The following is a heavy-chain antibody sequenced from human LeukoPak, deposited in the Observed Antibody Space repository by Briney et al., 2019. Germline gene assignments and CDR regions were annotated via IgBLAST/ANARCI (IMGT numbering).Heavy chain of an antibody. Sequence: GGSLRLSCAASGFTFSTYSMNWVRQAPGKGLEWVSSISSSSTYIYYADAVKGRFTISRDNAKNSLYLEMNTLRAEDTAVYYCARDSYYCRGGSCYSSKGIHEYWGQGTLVTVSS. CDR1: GFTFSTYS. CDR3: ARDSYYCRGGSCYSSKGIHEY. CDR2: ISSSSTYI. J-gene: IGHJ4*02. V-gene: IGHV3-21*01. D-gene: IGHD2-15*01.